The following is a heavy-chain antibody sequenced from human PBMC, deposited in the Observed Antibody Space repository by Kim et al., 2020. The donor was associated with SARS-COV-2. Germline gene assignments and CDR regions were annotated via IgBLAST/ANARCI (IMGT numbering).Heavy chain of an antibody. V-gene: IGHV4-61*02. D-gene: IGHD3-22*01. CDR2: IYTRGST. J-gene: IGHJ4*02. CDR3: AGEPKYYYDSSGY. Sequence: SETLSLTCTVAGGSISSGSYYWSWIRQPAGKGLKWIWRIYTRGSTNYNPSLKSRVTISVDTSTNQISLKLSSVTAADTAVYYCAGEPKYYYDSSGYWGQGTLVTVTS. CDR1: GGSISSGSYY.